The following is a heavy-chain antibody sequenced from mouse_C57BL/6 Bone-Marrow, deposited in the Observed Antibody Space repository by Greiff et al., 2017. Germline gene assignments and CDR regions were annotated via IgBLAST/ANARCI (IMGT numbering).Heavy chain of an antibody. CDR3: ARVAYDGYYVYWYFDV. J-gene: IGHJ1*03. CDR1: GYTFTSYW. CDR2: IHPNSGST. Sequence: VQLQQSGAELVKPGASVTLSCKASGYTFTSYWMHWVKQRPGQGLEWIGMIHPNSGSTNYNEKFKSKATLTVDKSSSTAYMQLSSLTSEDSAVYYCARVAYDGYYVYWYFDVWGTGTTVTVTS. D-gene: IGHD2-3*01. V-gene: IGHV1-64*01.